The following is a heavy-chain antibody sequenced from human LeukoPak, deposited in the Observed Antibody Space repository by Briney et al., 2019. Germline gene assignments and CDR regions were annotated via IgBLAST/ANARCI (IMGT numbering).Heavy chain of an antibody. CDR2: ISGSGGST. Sequence: PGGSMRLACAAYGFTFSSYAMSWDRQAPGKGLEWVSAISGSGGSTYYADSVKGQFTISRDNSKNTLYLQMNSLRAEDTAVYYCAKTGTTGTTVSFDYWGQGTLVTVSS. D-gene: IGHD1-1*01. CDR1: GFTFSSYA. J-gene: IGHJ4*02. CDR3: AKTGTTGTTVSFDY. V-gene: IGHV3-23*01.